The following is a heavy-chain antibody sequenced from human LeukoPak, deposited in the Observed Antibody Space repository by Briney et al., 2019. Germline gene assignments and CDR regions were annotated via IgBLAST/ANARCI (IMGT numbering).Heavy chain of an antibody. Sequence: SDTLSLTCTVSGGSISSYYLSWIRQPPAKGLEWMGYIYYSGSTNYHPSLKSRVTISVDTSKNQFSLKLSSVTAAATAVHYCARALGEGLRGKIDYWGQGPLVTVSS. D-gene: IGHD3-10*01. J-gene: IGHJ4*02. V-gene: IGHV4-59*07. CDR1: GGSISSYY. CDR2: IYYSGST. CDR3: ARALGEGLRGKIDY.